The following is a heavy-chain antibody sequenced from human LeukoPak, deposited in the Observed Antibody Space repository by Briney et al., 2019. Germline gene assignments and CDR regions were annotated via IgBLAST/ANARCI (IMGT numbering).Heavy chain of an antibody. J-gene: IGHJ3*02. D-gene: IGHD3-10*01. CDR1: GGSISSGGYS. CDR2: IYHSGST. V-gene: IGHV4-30-2*01. Sequence: PSQTLSLTCAVSGGSISSGGYSWSWIRQPPGKGLEWIGYIYHSGSTYYNPSLKSRVTISVDRSKNQFSLKLSSVTAADTAVYYCARAFHYYGSGSYYLGAFDTWGQGTMVTVSS. CDR3: ARAFHYYGSGSYYLGAFDT.